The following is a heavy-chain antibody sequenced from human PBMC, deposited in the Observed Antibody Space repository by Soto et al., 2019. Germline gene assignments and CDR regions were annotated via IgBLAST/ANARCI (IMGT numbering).Heavy chain of an antibody. V-gene: IGHV1-2*04. CDR2: INPNSGGT. CDR1: GYTFTGYY. J-gene: IGHJ6*02. D-gene: IGHD3-3*01. CDR3: ARVPTGYDFWSGYFSGYYYGMDV. Sequence: ASVKVSCKASGYTFTGYYMHWVRQAPGQGLEWMGRINPNSGGTNYAQKKKGWVTMTRDTSISTANKKMSRLRTDDTAVFYCARVPTGYDFWSGYFSGYYYGMDVWGQGTTVTVSS.